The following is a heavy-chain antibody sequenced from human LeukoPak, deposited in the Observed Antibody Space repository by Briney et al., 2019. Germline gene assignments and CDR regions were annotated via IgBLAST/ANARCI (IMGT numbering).Heavy chain of an antibody. CDR3: ARDPRDGYNQMDY. CDR1: GGSISSYY. Sequence: SETLSLTCTVSGGSISSYYWSWIRQPPGKGLEWIGYIYYSGSTNYNPSLKSRVTISVDTSKNQFSLKLSSVTAADTAVYYCARDPRDGYNQMDYWGQGTLVTVSS. V-gene: IGHV4-59*01. CDR2: IYYSGST. J-gene: IGHJ4*02. D-gene: IGHD5-24*01.